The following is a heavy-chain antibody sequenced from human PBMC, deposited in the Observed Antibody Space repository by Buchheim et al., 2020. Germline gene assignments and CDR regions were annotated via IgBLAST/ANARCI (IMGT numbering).Heavy chain of an antibody. CDR2: ISNSGGST. CDR1: GFTFSNYA. V-gene: IGHV3-23*01. D-gene: IGHD1-26*01. Sequence: EVQLLESGGGLVQPGGSLRLSCAASGFTFSNYAVSWVRQAPGKGLEWVSTISNSGGSTYFAESVKGRFTISRENSENTLYLQMNSLRGEDTAVYYCAKMDGGSYPSWGQGTL. CDR3: AKMDGGSYPS. J-gene: IGHJ5*02.